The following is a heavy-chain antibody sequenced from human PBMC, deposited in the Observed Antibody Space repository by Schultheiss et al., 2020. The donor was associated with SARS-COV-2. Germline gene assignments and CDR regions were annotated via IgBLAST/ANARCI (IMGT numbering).Heavy chain of an antibody. V-gene: IGHV4-4*07. J-gene: IGHJ3*02. D-gene: IGHD6-19*01. CDR1: GGSINSNY. CDR3: ARSIAVAEADI. CDR2: IYTSGST. Sequence: SQTLSLTCTVSGGSINSNYWSWIRQPAGKGLEWIGRIYTSGSTNYNPSLKSRVTISVDTSKNQFSLKLSSVTAADTAVYYCARSIAVAEADIWGQGTMVTVSS.